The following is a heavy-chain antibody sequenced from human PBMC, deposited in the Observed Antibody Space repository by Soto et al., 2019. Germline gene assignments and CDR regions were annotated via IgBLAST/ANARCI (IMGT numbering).Heavy chain of an antibody. CDR1: GGTFSSYA. J-gene: IGHJ6*02. D-gene: IGHD2-2*02. CDR3: ARGCISTSCYRYYYYGMDV. V-gene: IGHV1-69*12. CDR2: IIPIFGTA. Sequence: QVQLVQSGAEVKKPGSSVKVSCKASGGTFSSYAISWVRQAPGQGLEWMGGIIPIFGTANYAQKFQGRVTITADESTSXAXXELSSLRSEATAVYYCARGCISTSCYRYYYYGMDVWGQGTTVTVSS.